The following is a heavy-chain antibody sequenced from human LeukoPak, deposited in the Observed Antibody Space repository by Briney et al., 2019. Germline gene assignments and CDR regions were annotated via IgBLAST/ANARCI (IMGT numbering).Heavy chain of an antibody. CDR3: AGEAPGIAVAGTGFDY. J-gene: IGHJ4*02. D-gene: IGHD6-19*01. Sequence: ASVKVSCKASGYTFTSYGISWVRQAPGQGLEWMGWISAYNGNTNYAQKLQGRVTMTTDTSTSTAYMELRSLRSDDTAVYCCAGEAPGIAVAGTGFDYWGQGTLVTVSS. CDR2: ISAYNGNT. CDR1: GYTFTSYG. V-gene: IGHV1-18*01.